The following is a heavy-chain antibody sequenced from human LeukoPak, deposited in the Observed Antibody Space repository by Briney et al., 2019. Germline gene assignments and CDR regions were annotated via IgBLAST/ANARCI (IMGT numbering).Heavy chain of an antibody. CDR3: AKDLGWDRPAMEYNFDY. Sequence: GGSLRLSCAASGFTFSSYAMSWVRQAPGKGLEWVSAISGSGGSTYYADSVKGRFTISRDNSKNTLYLQMNSLRAEDTAVYYCAKDLGWDRPAMEYNFDYWGQGTLVTVSS. CDR1: GFTFSSYA. V-gene: IGHV3-23*01. CDR2: ISGSGGST. D-gene: IGHD5-18*01. J-gene: IGHJ4*02.